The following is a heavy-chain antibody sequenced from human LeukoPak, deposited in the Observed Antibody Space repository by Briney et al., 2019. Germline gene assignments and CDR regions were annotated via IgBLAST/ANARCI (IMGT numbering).Heavy chain of an antibody. J-gene: IGHJ4*02. CDR1: GFTFSSYA. D-gene: IGHD5-24*01. V-gene: IGHV3-23*01. CDR3: ARESRDGYNYFDY. CDR2: ISGSGSTI. Sequence: GGSLRLSCAASGFTFSSYAMSWVRQAPGKGLEWVSAISGSGSTIYYADSVKGRFTISRDNAKNSLYLQMNSLRAEDTAVYYCARESRDGYNYFDYWGQGTLITVSS.